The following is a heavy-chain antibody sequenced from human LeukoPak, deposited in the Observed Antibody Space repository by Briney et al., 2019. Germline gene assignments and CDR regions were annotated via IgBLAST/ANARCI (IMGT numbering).Heavy chain of an antibody. J-gene: IGHJ4*02. Sequence: ASVKVSCKTSGGTFSSYGISWVRQAPGQGLEWMGGMIPIFATANYAQKFQGRVTITTDESTSTAYMELSSLRSEDTAVYYCASSTRGVHEYSYGGYFDYWGQGTLVTVSS. CDR2: MIPIFATA. V-gene: IGHV1-69*05. CDR1: GGTFSSYG. CDR3: ASSTRGVHEYSYGGYFDY. D-gene: IGHD5-18*01.